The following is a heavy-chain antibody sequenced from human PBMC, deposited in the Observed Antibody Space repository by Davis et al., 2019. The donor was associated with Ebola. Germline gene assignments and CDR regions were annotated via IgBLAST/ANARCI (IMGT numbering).Heavy chain of an antibody. CDR3: TRHVPGDFWYFDL. D-gene: IGHD4-17*01. CDR2: IYRDGRM. J-gene: IGHJ2*01. Sequence: GSLRLSCVGSGFSVSDKYMSWVRQAPGKGLEWVSVIYRDGRMYHAESVKGRFTISRDNSKNTVYLQINSLRADDTAMYHCTRHVPGDFWYFDLWGRGTLVTVSS. V-gene: IGHV3-66*04. CDR1: GFSVSDKY.